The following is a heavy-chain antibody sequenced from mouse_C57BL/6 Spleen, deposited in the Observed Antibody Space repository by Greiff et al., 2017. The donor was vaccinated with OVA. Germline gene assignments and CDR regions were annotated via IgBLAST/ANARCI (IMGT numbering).Heavy chain of an antibody. J-gene: IGHJ1*03. CDR2: ISDGGSYN. CDR3: AKSLEEYFDV. D-gene: IGHD2-10*02. CDR1: GFTFSSYA. Sequence: EVQLVESGGGLVKPGGSLKLSCAASGFTFSSYAMSWVRQTPDTRLEWVATISDGGSYNYYPDNVKGRFHISRDNAKNNLYLQMSHLKSEDTAMYYCAKSLEEYFDVWGTGTTVTVSS. V-gene: IGHV5-4*01.